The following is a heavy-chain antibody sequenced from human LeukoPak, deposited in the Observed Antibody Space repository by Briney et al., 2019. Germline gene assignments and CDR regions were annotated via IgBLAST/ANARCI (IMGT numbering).Heavy chain of an antibody. CDR1: GYTFTSYD. V-gene: IGHV1-8*03. J-gene: IGHJ4*02. CDR3: ARGRSTGYPYYFEY. CDR2: MNPNSGST. Sequence: ASVKGSCKASGYTFTSYDINWVRQATGQGLEWMGWMNPNSGSTGYAQKFQGRVTITRNTSISTAYMELSGLRCEDTAVYYCARGRSTGYPYYFEYWGQGTLVTVSS. D-gene: IGHD5-12*01.